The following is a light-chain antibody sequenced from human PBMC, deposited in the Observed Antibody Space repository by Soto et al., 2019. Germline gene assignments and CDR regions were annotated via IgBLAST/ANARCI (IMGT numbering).Light chain of an antibody. Sequence: EIVLTQSPGTLSLSPRERATLSCRASQSVSSSYLAWYQQKPGQAPRLLIYGACSRATGIPDRFSGSGSGTDFTLTISRLEPEDFAVFYCQQYGSSCTFGQGTKVDIK. V-gene: IGKV3-20*01. CDR3: QQYGSSCT. CDR1: QSVSSSY. CDR2: GAC. J-gene: IGKJ2*02.